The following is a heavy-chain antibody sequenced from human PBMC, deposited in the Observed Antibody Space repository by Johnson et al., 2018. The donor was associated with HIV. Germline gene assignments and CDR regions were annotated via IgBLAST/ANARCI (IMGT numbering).Heavy chain of an antibody. CDR1: GFTFDDYA. J-gene: IGHJ3*02. CDR2: ISWNSGSI. D-gene: IGHD1-26*01. V-gene: IGHV3-9*01. CDR3: ARGSGSYYSNAFDI. Sequence: VESGGGLVQPGRSLRLSCAASGFTFDDYAMHWVRQAPGKGLEWVSGISWNSGSIGYADSVKGRFTISRDNAKNSLYLKINSLRAEDTALYCCARGSGSYYSNAFDIWGQGTMVTVSS.